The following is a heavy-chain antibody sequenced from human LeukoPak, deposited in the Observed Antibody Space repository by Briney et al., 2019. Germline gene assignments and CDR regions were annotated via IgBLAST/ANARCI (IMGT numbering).Heavy chain of an antibody. CDR3: AKRDWNDAFDY. CDR2: IHTSGST. J-gene: IGHJ4*02. CDR1: GESLSSGSNC. Sequence: ASQTLSLTCTVSGESLSSGSNCWSWIRQPAAKGLEWIGRIHTSGSTNYNPSLKSRVTMSVDLSKNQFSLEMTSMTAADTAVYYCAKRDWNDAFDYWGQGTLVTVSS. D-gene: IGHD1-1*01. V-gene: IGHV4-61*02.